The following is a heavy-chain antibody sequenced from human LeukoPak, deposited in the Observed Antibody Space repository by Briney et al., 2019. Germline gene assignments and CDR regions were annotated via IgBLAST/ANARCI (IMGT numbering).Heavy chain of an antibody. Sequence: ASVKVSCKASGYTFTGYYMYWVRQAPGQGLEWMGWINPNSGGTNFAQKFRGRVTMTRDTSITTAYMELTRLKSDDTVVYYCARGGVRTAASSLGYWGQGTLVTVSS. CDR2: INPNSGGT. CDR3: ARGGVRTAASSLGY. D-gene: IGHD6-13*01. J-gene: IGHJ4*01. CDR1: GYTFTGYY. V-gene: IGHV1-2*02.